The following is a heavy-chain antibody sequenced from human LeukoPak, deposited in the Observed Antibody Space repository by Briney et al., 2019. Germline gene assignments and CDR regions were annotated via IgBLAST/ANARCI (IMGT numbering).Heavy chain of an antibody. CDR1: GYTFTIYG. V-gene: IGHV1-8*02. Sequence: ASVKVSCKASGYTFTIYGINWVRQATGQGLEWVGWMNANSGNTGYAQKFQGRVTMTRNTSISTAYMELSSLRSEDTAVYYCARGFVLLWFGELGPSYYYGMDVWGQGTTVTVSS. CDR3: ARGFVLLWFGELGPSYYYGMDV. D-gene: IGHD3-10*01. CDR2: MNANSGNT. J-gene: IGHJ6*02.